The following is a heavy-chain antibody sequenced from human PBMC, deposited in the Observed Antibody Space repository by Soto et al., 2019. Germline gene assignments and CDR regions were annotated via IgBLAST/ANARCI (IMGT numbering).Heavy chain of an antibody. CDR1: GFSFKDYY. V-gene: IGHV3-11*01. J-gene: IGHJ5*02. CDR2: ITSSGGNA. D-gene: IGHD5-12*01. CDR3: PRDMYTDYLNYFDL. Sequence: PGGSLRLSCAASGFSFKDYYMTWMRQTPEKGLEWISTITSSGGNAYYAASVTGRVTISRDNAHNSLYLQMSGLRGEDTAVYYRPRDMYTDYLNYFDLWGQRTLVTVSS.